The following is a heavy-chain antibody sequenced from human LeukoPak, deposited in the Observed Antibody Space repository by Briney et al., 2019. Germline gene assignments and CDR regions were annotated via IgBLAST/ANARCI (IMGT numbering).Heavy chain of an antibody. D-gene: IGHD3-3*01. J-gene: IGHJ3*02. CDR3: ARADITIFGVVISLAFDI. V-gene: IGHV1-69*01. CDR2: IIPIFGTA. CDR1: GGTFSSYA. Sequence: SVKVSCKASGGTFSSYAISWVRQAPGQGLEWMGGIIPIFGTANYAQKFQGRVTITADESTSTAYMELSSLRSEDTAAYYCARADITIFGVVISLAFDIWGQGTMVTVSS.